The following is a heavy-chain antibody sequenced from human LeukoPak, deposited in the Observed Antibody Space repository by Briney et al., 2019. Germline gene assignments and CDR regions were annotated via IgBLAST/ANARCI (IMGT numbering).Heavy chain of an antibody. CDR1: GFTFSSYA. CDR2: ISGSGGST. D-gene: IGHD3-9*01. J-gene: IGHJ3*02. V-gene: IGHV3-23*01. Sequence: PGGSLRLSCAASGFTFSSYAMSWVRQAPGKGLEWVSAISGSGGSTYYADSVKGRFTISRDNSKNTLYLQMNSLRAEDTAVYYCAEVLRYFDWLDAFDIWGQGTMVTVSS. CDR3: AEVLRYFDWLDAFDI.